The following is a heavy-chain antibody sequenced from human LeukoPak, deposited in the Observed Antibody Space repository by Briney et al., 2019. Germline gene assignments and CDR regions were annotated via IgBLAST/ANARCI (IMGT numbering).Heavy chain of an antibody. J-gene: IGHJ4*02. V-gene: IGHV3-73*01. CDR2: IRSKANSYAT. CDR1: GFTFGDYA. CDR3: TRPTYSSGWWGSFDY. Sequence: GGSLRLSCTASGFTFGDYAMSWFRQAPGKGLEWVGRIRSKANSYATAYAASVKGRFTISRDDSKNTAYLQMNSLKTEDTAVYYCTRPTYSSGWWGSFDYWGQGTLVTVSS. D-gene: IGHD6-19*01.